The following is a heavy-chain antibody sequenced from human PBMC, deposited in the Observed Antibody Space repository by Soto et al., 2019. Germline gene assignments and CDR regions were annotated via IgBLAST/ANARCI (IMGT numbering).Heavy chain of an antibody. CDR1: GFTFGDYW. CDR3: VIVGSGYYTGIYFEY. Sequence: GGSLRLSCAASGFTFGDYWMSWVRQAPGKGLEWVAHMRKDGSEKYYVDSVKGRFTVSRDNTKNTLYLQMNSLRAEDTAVYCCVIVGSGYYTGIYFEYWGQGTLVTVPS. CDR2: MRKDGSEK. J-gene: IGHJ4*02. D-gene: IGHD3-3*01. V-gene: IGHV3-7*03.